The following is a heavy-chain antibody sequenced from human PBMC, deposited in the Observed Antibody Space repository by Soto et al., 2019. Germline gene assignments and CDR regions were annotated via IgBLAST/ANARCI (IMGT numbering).Heavy chain of an antibody. CDR1: GFTFSSYA. D-gene: IGHD1-26*01. CDR2: ISDSGGST. Sequence: EVQLLESGGGLAQPGGSLRLACAASGFTFSSYAMSWVRQARGKGLEWVSSISDSGGSTYYAVSVKGRFTISRDNSKNTLHLQMNSLRAEYTAVYYCSKVWSFYDWGQGTLVTVSS. CDR3: SKVWSFYD. J-gene: IGHJ4*02. V-gene: IGHV3-23*01.